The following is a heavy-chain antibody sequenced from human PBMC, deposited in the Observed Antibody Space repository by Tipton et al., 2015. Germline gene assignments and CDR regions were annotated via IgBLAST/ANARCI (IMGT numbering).Heavy chain of an antibody. J-gene: IGHJ4*02. CDR1: GGAITSDGFY. V-gene: IGHV4-31*03. CDR2: IFYTGST. CDR3: ARDGYNSTYFDY. D-gene: IGHD5-24*01. Sequence: TLSLTCTVSGGAITSDGFYWSWIRQHPGKGLEWIGYIFYTGSTYYNPSLKSRATLSLDTSKNQFSLKLSSVTAADTAVYYCARDGYNSTYFDYWGQGTLVTVSS.